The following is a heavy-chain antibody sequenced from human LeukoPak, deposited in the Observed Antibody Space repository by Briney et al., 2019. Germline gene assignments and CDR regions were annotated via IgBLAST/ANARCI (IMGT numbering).Heavy chain of an antibody. CDR2: VSGRDTST. D-gene: IGHD3-9*01. V-gene: IGHV3-23*01. CDR3: AKWGAYDVLTGYYDSDY. J-gene: IGHJ4*02. CDR1: GFAFSNYA. Sequence: GASLRLSCAASGFAFSNYAMSWVRQAPGKGLEWVSAVSGRDTSTYYTDSVKGRFTISRDNSKNTLYLQMNSLSAEDTAIYYCAKWGAYDVLTGYYDSDYWGQGTLVTVSS.